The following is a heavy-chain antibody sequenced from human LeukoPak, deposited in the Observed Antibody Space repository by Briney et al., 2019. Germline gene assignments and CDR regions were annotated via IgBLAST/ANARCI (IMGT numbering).Heavy chain of an antibody. D-gene: IGHD2-8*01. J-gene: IGHJ5*02. V-gene: IGHV3-15*01. CDR1: GFTFSSYA. CDR2: VKTKGDGRAA. Sequence: GGSLRLSCAASGFTFSSYAMSWVRQAPGKGLEWVGRVKTKGDGRAADYAAPVKGRFTISRDDSTKTLYLQMNSLKTEDTAVYYCTTDRMIYATNWAVSWFDPWGQGTLVTVSS. CDR3: TTDRMIYATNWAVSWFDP.